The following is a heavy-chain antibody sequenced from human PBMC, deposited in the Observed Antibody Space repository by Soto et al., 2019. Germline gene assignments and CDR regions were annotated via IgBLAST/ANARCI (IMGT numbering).Heavy chain of an antibody. V-gene: IGHV3-23*01. CDR2: ISGSGGST. J-gene: IGHJ6*03. D-gene: IGHD2-15*01. CDR1: GFTFSSYA. CDR3: AKASIGDCSGGSCYSNPAYYYYYYMDV. Sequence: GGSLRLSCAASGFTFSSYAMSWVRQAPGKGLEWVSAISGSGGSTYYADSVKGRFTISRDNSKNTLYLQMNSLRAEDTAVYYCAKASIGDCSGGSCYSNPAYYYYYYMDVWGKGTTVTVSS.